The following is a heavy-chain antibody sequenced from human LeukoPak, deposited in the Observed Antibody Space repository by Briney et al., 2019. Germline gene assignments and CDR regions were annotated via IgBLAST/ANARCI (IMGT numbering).Heavy chain of an antibody. V-gene: IGHV3-30-3*01. CDR3: ATRGYDRHIKDY. CDR1: GFTFSSYA. Sequence: GGSLRLSCAASGFTFSSYAMHWVRQAPGKGLEWVAVISYDGSNKYYADSVKGRFTISRDNSKNTLYLQMNSLRAEDTAVYYCATRGYDRHIKDYWGQGTLVTVSS. J-gene: IGHJ4*02. CDR2: ISYDGSNK. D-gene: IGHD3-22*01.